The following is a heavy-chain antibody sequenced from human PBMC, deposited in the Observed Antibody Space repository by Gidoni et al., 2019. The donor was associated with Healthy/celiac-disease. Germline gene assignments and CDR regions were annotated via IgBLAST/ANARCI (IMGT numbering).Heavy chain of an antibody. D-gene: IGHD6-13*01. CDR3: ARGLGIAAAGNTGGNWFDP. V-gene: IGHV4-34*01. CDR1: GGSFSGYY. Sequence: QVQLQQWGAGLLKPSETLSLTCAVYGGSFSGYYWSCIRQPPGKGLEWIGEINHSGSTNYNPSLKSRVTISVDTSKNQFSLKLSSVTAADTAVYYCARGLGIAAAGNTGGNWFDPWGQGTLVTVSS. CDR2: INHSGST. J-gene: IGHJ5*02.